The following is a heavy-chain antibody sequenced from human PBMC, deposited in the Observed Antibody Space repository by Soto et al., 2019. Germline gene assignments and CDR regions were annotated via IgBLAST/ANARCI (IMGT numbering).Heavy chain of an antibody. CDR3: ASTTTVTPYYFEY. V-gene: IGHV3-48*03. D-gene: IGHD4-17*01. CDR2: ISSSGITI. CDR1: GFTFSSYE. J-gene: IGHJ4*02. Sequence: GGSLRLSCAASGFTFSSYEMNWVRQAPGKGLEWVSYISSSGITIHYADSVKGRFTISRDNAKNSLYLQMNSLRAEDTAVYYCASTTTVTPYYFEYWGQGTLVTVSS.